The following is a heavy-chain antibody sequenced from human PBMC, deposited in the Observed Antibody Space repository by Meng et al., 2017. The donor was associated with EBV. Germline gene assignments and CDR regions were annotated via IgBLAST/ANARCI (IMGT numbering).Heavy chain of an antibody. D-gene: IGHD3-10*01. CDR2: FLPRLGAP. V-gene: IGHV1-69*01. CDR3: ASESGRGYTPDY. CDR1: GGPFRYYA. Sequence: VQLVTSAAEVKKPRSSVKVSCKTSGGPFRYYAISWVRQAPGQGLEWLGGFLPRLGAPNYAQKFHGRVKITADESTSTHYMDLSSLRSEDTAIYYCASESGRGYTPDYWGQGTLVTVSS. J-gene: IGHJ4*02.